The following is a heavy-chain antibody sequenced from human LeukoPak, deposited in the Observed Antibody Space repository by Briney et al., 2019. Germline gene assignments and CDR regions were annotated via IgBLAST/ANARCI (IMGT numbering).Heavy chain of an antibody. J-gene: IGHJ4*02. D-gene: IGHD5-18*01. CDR2: IYHSGST. CDR1: GGSISSYY. Sequence: SEILSLTCTVSGGSISSYYWSWIRQPPGKGLEWIGIIYHSGSTNYNPSLKSRVTISVDTSKNQFSLKLSSVTAADTAVYYCARHGSKYSYEYWGQGTLVTVSS. V-gene: IGHV4-59*08. CDR3: ARHGSKYSYEY.